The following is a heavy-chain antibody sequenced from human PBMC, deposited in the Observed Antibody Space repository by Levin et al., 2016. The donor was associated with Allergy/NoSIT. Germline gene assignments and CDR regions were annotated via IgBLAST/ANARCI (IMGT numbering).Heavy chain of an antibody. V-gene: IGHV3-23*01. J-gene: IGHJ4*02. CDR3: AKGDWDYPFRYFDY. CDR1: GFTFSSYA. D-gene: IGHD1-7*01. Sequence: GESLKISCAASGFTFSSYAMNWVRQAPGKGLEWVSTISGSGDRTFYADSVKGRFTISRDNSENTLFLQLNSLRAEDTAVYYCAKGDWDYPFRYFDYWGQGTLVTVSS. CDR2: ISGSGDRT.